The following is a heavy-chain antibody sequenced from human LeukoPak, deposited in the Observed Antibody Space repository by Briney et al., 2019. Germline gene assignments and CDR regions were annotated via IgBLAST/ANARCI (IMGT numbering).Heavy chain of an antibody. CDR2: MNPNSGNT. V-gene: IGHV1-8*03. D-gene: IGHD4-17*01. CDR1: GYTFTGYY. CDR3: ARGDMGETVTVFQH. Sequence: ASVKVSCKASGYTFTGYYMHWVRQATGQGLEWMGWMNPNSGNTGYAQKFQGRVTITRNTSISTAYMELSSLRSEDTAVYYCARGDMGETVTVFQHWGQGTLVTVSS. J-gene: IGHJ1*01.